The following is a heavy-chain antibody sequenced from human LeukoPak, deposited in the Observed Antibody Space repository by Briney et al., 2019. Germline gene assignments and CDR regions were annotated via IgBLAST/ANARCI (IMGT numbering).Heavy chain of an antibody. Sequence: ASVKVSCKASGYSFPTYDTNWVRQATGQGLQWMGWMSSKSGHTAYAQKFQGRVIFTRNISISTAYMEVSSLTSEDTAVYYCAKGRASAGGYSGYDWGDWFDPWGQGTLVTVSS. CDR2: MSSKSGHT. J-gene: IGHJ5*02. D-gene: IGHD5-12*01. CDR3: AKGRASAGGYSGYDWGDWFDP. V-gene: IGHV1-8*03. CDR1: GYSFPTYD.